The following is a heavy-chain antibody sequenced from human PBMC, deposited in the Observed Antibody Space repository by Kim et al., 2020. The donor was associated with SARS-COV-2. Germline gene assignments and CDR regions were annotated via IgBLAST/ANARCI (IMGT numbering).Heavy chain of an antibody. Sequence: SETLSLTCTVSGGSVSSGSYYWSWIRQPPGKGLEWIGYIYYSGSTNYNPSLKSRVTISVDTSKNQFSLKLSSVTAADTAVYYCARDSGAGTGWFDPWGQG. CDR2: IYYSGST. CDR3: ARDSGAGTGWFDP. CDR1: GGSVSSGSYY. D-gene: IGHD6-19*01. V-gene: IGHV4-61*01. J-gene: IGHJ5*02.